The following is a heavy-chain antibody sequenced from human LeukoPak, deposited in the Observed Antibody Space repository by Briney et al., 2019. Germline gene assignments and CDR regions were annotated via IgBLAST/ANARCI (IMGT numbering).Heavy chain of an antibody. V-gene: IGHV3-48*01. CDR2: ISSSSSTI. D-gene: IGHD2-2*02. CDR3: ARGYCSGTSCHTTFDY. Sequence: PGGSLRLSSAASGFTFSSYSMNWVRQAPGKGLEWVSSISSSSSTIYYADSVKGRFTISRDNAKNSLYLQMNSLRAEDTAVYYCARGYCSGTSCHTTFDYWGQGTLVTVSS. CDR1: GFTFSSYS. J-gene: IGHJ4*02.